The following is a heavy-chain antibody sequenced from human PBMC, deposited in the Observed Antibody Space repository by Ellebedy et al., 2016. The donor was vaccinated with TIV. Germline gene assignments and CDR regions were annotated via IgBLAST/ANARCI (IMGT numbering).Heavy chain of an antibody. D-gene: IGHD2-15*01. Sequence: PGGSLRLSCAASGFTFSRYWMHWVRQVPGKGLVWVPRLNSDGSSTIYADSVKGRFTISRDNVKNTLYLQMNSLRAEDTAVYYCARNRYCSAGDCYALGYWGQGTLVTVSS. V-gene: IGHV3-74*01. CDR3: ARNRYCSAGDCYALGY. CDR1: GFTFSRYW. J-gene: IGHJ4*02. CDR2: LNSDGSST.